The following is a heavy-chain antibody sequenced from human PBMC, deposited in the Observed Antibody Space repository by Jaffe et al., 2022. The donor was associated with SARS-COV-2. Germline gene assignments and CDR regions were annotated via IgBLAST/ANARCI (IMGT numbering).Heavy chain of an antibody. CDR1: GFTFSDSA. V-gene: IGHV3-73*01. CDR2: IRSKANTYAT. CDR3: TRQLPGT. J-gene: IGHJ4*02. Sequence: EVQLVESGGGLVQPGGSLKLSCAASGFTFSDSAIHWVRQASGKGLEWVGRIRSKANTYATAYAASVKGRFTISRDDSKNTAYLQMNSLKTEDTAMYYCTRQLPGTWGQGTLVTVSS. D-gene: IGHD3-10*01.